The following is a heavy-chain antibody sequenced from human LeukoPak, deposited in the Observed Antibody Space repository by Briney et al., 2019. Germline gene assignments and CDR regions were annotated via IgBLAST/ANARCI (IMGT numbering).Heavy chain of an antibody. Sequence: GASVKVSCKASGYSFTNYDINWVRQATGQGLEWMGWINPNSGGTNYAQKFQGRVTMTRDTSISTAYMELSRLRSDDTAVYYCASSSRRNWFDPWGQGTLVTVSS. CDR3: ASSSRRNWFDP. D-gene: IGHD6-6*01. J-gene: IGHJ5*02. V-gene: IGHV1-2*02. CDR1: GYSFTNYD. CDR2: INPNSGGT.